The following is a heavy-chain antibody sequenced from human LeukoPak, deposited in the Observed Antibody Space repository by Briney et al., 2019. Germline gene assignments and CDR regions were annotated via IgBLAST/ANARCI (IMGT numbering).Heavy chain of an antibody. J-gene: IGHJ4*02. D-gene: IGHD6-13*01. CDR3: ARRGSSWYRGLGFDY. Sequence: SETLSLTCTVSGGSISSGNYYWTWIRQHPGKGLEWIGYIYSSGSSYYNPSLKSRVTISVDTSKNQFSLKLSSVTAADTAVYYCARRGSSWYRGLGFDYWGQGTLVTVSS. V-gene: IGHV4-31*03. CDR2: IYSSGSS. CDR1: GGSISSGNYY.